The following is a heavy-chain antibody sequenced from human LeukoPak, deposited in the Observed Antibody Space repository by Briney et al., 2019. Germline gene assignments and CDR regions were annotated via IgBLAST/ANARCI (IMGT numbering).Heavy chain of an antibody. D-gene: IGHD2-2*01. V-gene: IGHV1-69*05. J-gene: IGHJ5*02. CDR1: GGTFSSYA. CDR2: IIPIFGTA. Sequence: ASVKVSCKASGGTFSSYATSWVRQAPGQGLEWMGGIIPIFGTANYAQKFQGRVTITTDESTSTAYMELSSLRSEDTAVYYCASHARYCSSTSCYLNWFDPWGQGTLVTVSS. CDR3: ASHARYCSSTSCYLNWFDP.